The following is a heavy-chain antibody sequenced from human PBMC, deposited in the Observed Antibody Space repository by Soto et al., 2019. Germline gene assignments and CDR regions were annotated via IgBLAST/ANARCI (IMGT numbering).Heavy chain of an antibody. CDR3: ARVGSDDFWSGYPYYYYYMDV. J-gene: IGHJ6*03. Sequence: QVQLQESGPGLVKPSGTLSLTCAVSSGSISSSNWWSWVRQPPGKGLEWIGEIYHSGSTNYNPSLKSRVTISVDKSKNQFSLKLSSVTAADTAVYYCARVGSDDFWSGYPYYYYYMDVWGKGTTVTVSS. CDR2: IYHSGST. V-gene: IGHV4-4*02. CDR1: SGSISSSNW. D-gene: IGHD3-3*01.